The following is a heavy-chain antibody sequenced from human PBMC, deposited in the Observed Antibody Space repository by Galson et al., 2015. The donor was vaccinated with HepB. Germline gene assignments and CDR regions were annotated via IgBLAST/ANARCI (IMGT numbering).Heavy chain of an antibody. V-gene: IGHV3-30*14. CDR3: ARDPNGDYFFDS. CDR1: GFTFSSYA. J-gene: IGHJ4*02. Sequence: SLRLSCAASGFTFSSYAMHWVRQAPGKGLEWVAVISYDGSNKCYADSVKGRFTISRDNSKYTLYLQMNSLRAEDSAIYYCARDPNGDYFFDSWGQGTLVTVSS. D-gene: IGHD4-17*01. CDR2: ISYDGSNK.